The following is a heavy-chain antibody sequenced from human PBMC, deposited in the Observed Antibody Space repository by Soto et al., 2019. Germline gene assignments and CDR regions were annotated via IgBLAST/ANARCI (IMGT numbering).Heavy chain of an antibody. D-gene: IGHD5-18*01. Sequence: GGSIRVWCRAAGCKCGGYAGSRVSKTPGEGPEWVSGISANGAGKYYADSVKGRFTISRDDAKNSLYLQMNSLRAEDTAVYYCATLGGYTFGTADFDYWGPGILVTVSS. J-gene: IGHJ4*02. CDR2: ISANGAGK. CDR1: GCKCGGYA. V-gene: IGHV3-23*01. CDR3: ATLGGYTFGTADFDY.